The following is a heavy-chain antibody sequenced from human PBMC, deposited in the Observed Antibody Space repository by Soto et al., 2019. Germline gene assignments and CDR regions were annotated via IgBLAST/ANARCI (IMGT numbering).Heavy chain of an antibody. CDR1: GLTVSSNY. Sequence: EVQLVETGGGLIQPGESLRLSCAASGLTVSSNYMNWVRQAPGKGLEWVSVLYSGGSTHYAGSVKGRFIISRDNSKNTLYLQMNSLRVEDTAVYYCARDRPGDEGDGFDIWGHGTMVTVSS. D-gene: IGHD3-10*01. V-gene: IGHV3-53*02. CDR3: ARDRPGDEGDGFDI. J-gene: IGHJ3*02. CDR2: LYSGGST.